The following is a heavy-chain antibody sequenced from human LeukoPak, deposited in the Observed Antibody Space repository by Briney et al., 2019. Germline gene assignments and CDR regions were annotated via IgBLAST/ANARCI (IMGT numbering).Heavy chain of an antibody. CDR1: RYTFTSYY. Sequence: GASVKVSCKASRYTFTSYYMHWVRQAPGQGLEWMGWINPNSGGTNYAQKFQGWVTMTRDTSICTAYMELSRLRSDDTAVYYRARDSEGSPHDWGQGTLVTVSS. CDR2: INPNSGGT. D-gene: IGHD3-10*01. V-gene: IGHV1-2*04. J-gene: IGHJ4*02. CDR3: ARDSEGSPHD.